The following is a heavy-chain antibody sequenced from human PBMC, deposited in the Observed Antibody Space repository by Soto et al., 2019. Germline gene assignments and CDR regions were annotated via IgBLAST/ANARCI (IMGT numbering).Heavy chain of an antibody. Sequence: QVQLVQSGAEVKKPGSSVKVSCKASGGTFSSYAISWVRQAPGQGLEWMGGIIPIFGTANYAQKFQGRVTITADESTSTAYMELSSLRSEDTAVYYCARYYDFWSGYYLTPYYYGMDVWGQGTTVTVSS. CDR2: IIPIFGTA. V-gene: IGHV1-69*01. J-gene: IGHJ6*02. CDR3: ARYYDFWSGYYLTPYYYGMDV. D-gene: IGHD3-3*01. CDR1: GGTFSSYA.